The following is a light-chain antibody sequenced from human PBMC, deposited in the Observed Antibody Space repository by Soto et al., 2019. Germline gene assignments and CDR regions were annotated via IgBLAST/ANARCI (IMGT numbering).Light chain of an antibody. V-gene: IGKV3D-15*01. J-gene: IGKJ5*01. CDR1: QSVSSSY. CDR3: QQYNNWPFS. CDR2: GAS. Sequence: EIVMTQSPATLSVSPGERATLSCRASQSVSSSYLAWYQQKPGQAPRLLIYGASSRTTGIPDRFSGSGSETDFTLTISGLQSDDSAVYFCQQYNNWPFSFGQGTRLEIK.